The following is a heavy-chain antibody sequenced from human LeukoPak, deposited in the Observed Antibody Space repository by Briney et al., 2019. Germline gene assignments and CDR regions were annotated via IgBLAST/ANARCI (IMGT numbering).Heavy chain of an antibody. Sequence: PVRSLRLSCAASGFTFSSYAMHWVRQAPGKGLEWVAVISYDGSNKYYADSVKGRFTISRDNSKNTLYLQMNSLRAEDTAVYYCARVVAVAGYNWFDPWGQGTLVTVSS. CDR3: ARVVAVAGYNWFDP. D-gene: IGHD6-19*01. CDR2: ISYDGSNK. V-gene: IGHV3-30*04. CDR1: GFTFSSYA. J-gene: IGHJ5*02.